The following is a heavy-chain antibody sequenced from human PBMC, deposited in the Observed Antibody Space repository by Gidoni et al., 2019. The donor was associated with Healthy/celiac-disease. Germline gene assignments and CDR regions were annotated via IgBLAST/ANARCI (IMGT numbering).Heavy chain of an antibody. V-gene: IGHV3-23*01. CDR3: AKEGSSGYYYRIDAFDI. D-gene: IGHD3-22*01. CDR1: GVTFSSYA. Sequence: EVQLLESGGGLVQPGGSLRLSCAASGVTFSSYAMSWVRQAPGKGLEWVSAISGSGGSTYYADSVKGRFTISRDNSKNTLYLQMNSLRAEDTAVYYCAKEGSSGYYYRIDAFDIWGQGTMVTVSS. CDR2: ISGSGGST. J-gene: IGHJ3*02.